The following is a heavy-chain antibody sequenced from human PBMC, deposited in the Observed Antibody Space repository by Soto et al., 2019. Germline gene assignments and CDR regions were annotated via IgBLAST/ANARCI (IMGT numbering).Heavy chain of an antibody. CDR3: ARVLVVPAAMHFYFDY. Sequence: SETLSLTCTVSGGSISSGGYYWSWIRQHPGKGLEWIGYIYYSGSTYYNPSLKSRVTISVDTSKNQFSLKLSSVTAADTAVYYCARVLVVPAAMHFYFDYWGQGTLVTVSS. J-gene: IGHJ4*02. D-gene: IGHD2-2*01. CDR1: GGSISSGGYY. CDR2: IYYSGST. V-gene: IGHV4-31*03.